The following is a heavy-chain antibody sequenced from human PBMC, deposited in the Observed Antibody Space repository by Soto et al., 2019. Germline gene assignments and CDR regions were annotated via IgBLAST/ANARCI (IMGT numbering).Heavy chain of an antibody. CDR1: GYTFTSYY. CDR2: INPSGGST. CDR3: ARELLSPTTAVTTLFFAFDI. V-gene: IGHV1-46*01. D-gene: IGHD4-17*01. Sequence: QVQLVQSGAEVKKPGASVKVSCKASGYTFTSYYMHWVRQAPGQGLEWMGIINPSGGSTSYAQKFRGRVTMTRDTSTSTVYMELSSLRSEDTAVYYCARELLSPTTAVTTLFFAFDIWGQGTMVTVSS. J-gene: IGHJ3*02.